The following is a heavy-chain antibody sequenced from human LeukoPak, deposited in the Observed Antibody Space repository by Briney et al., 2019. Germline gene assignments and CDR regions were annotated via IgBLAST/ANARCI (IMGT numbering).Heavy chain of an antibody. J-gene: IGHJ3*02. CDR1: GYTFTSYG. CDR3: ARGSLYYDTSGAFDI. Sequence: ASVKVSCKASGYTFTSYGISWVRQAPGQGLEWMGWISAYNGNTNYAQKLQGRVTMTTDTSTSTAYMELRSLRSDGTAVYYCARGSLYYDTSGAFDIWGQGTMVTVSS. D-gene: IGHD3-22*01. CDR2: ISAYNGNT. V-gene: IGHV1-18*01.